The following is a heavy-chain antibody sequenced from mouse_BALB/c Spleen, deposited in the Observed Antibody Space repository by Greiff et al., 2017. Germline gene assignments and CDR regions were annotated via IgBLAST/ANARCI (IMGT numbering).Heavy chain of an antibody. D-gene: IGHD2-3*01. V-gene: IGHV14-3*02. CDR2: IDPANGNT. J-gene: IGHJ2*01. CDR1: GFNIKDTY. CDR3: ARHDGYYYYFDY. Sequence: EVMLVESGAELVKPGASVKLSCTASGFNIKDTYMHWVKQRPEQGLEWIGRIDPANGNTKYDPKFQGKATITADTSSNTAYLQLSSLTSEDTAVYYCARHDGYYYYFDYWGQGTTLTVSA.